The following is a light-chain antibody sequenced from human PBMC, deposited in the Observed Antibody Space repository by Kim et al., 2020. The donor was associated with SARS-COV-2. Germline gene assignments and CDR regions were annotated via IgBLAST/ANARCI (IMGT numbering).Light chain of an antibody. CDR1: QSMSSW. Sequence: GPVEDKITITGPASQSMSSWLAWYQHKPEKAPKFLIYKASTLESGVPSRFSGSGSGTEFTLTISSLQPDDFATYYCQQYNSYPLTFGGGTKVDIK. V-gene: IGKV1-5*03. CDR3: QQYNSYPLT. CDR2: KAS. J-gene: IGKJ4*01.